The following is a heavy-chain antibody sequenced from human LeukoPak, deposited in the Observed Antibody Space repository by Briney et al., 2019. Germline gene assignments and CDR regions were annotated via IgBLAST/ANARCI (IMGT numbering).Heavy chain of an antibody. D-gene: IGHD3-16*02. Sequence: SETLSLTCTVSGGPISSFHWTWIRQPPGKGLEWIGNIYSNGEPNYNPSLKNRVYASVDTSKNQLSLTLTSVTAADAAVYYCMKLRGGYLFGVFDSWGQGTLVTVSS. CDR2: IYSNGEP. CDR3: MKLRGGYLFGVFDS. CDR1: GGPISSFH. V-gene: IGHV4-4*09. J-gene: IGHJ4*02.